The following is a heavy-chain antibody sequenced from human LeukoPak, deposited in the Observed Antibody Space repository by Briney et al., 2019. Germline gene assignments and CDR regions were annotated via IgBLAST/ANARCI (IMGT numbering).Heavy chain of an antibody. Sequence: ASVKVSCKVSGYTHTELSMHWVRQAPGKGLEWMGGFDPEDGEAIHAQKFQGRVTMTEDTSADTAYMELSSLRSEDTAVYYCATEQRITFFGRAFDIWGQGTMVTVSS. V-gene: IGHV1-24*01. CDR1: GYTHTELS. J-gene: IGHJ3*02. CDR2: FDPEDGEA. CDR3: ATEQRITFFGRAFDI. D-gene: IGHD3-3*01.